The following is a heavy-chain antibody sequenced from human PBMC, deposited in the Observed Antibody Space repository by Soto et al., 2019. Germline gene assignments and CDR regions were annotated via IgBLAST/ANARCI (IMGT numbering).Heavy chain of an antibody. CDR2: ISRSTGYV. Sequence: VGSLRLSCAASGFTFSRYGMNWLRQSPGKGLEWVASISRSTGYVYYADSVKGRFSTSRDNAKNILYLEMYGLRTEDTAVYYCARDPSEGRVGNWFESWGQGTLVTVSS. CDR1: GFTFSRYG. V-gene: IGHV3-21*06. CDR3: ARDPSEGRVGNWFES. J-gene: IGHJ5*01.